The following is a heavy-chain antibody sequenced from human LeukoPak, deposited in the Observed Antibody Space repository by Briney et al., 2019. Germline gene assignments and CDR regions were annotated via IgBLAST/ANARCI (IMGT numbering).Heavy chain of an antibody. V-gene: IGHV4-34*01. J-gene: IGHJ3*02. CDR3: ATTAYNFLGTFDI. Sequence: SETLSLTCAVYGGSFSGYYWSWIRQPPGKGLEWIGEINHSGSTNYNPSLKSRVTISVDTSKNQFSLKLSSVTAADTAVYYCATTAYNFLGTFDIWGQGTMVTVSS. CDR1: GGSFSGYY. CDR2: INHSGST. D-gene: IGHD3-16*01.